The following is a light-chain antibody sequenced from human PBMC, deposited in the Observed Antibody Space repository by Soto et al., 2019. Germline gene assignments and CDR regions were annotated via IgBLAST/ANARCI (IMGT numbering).Light chain of an antibody. CDR3: QHYYTFPWT. J-gene: IGKJ1*01. CDR1: QTIRSW. V-gene: IGKV1-5*01. Sequence: DIQMTQSPSTLSASVGDRVTITCRASQTIRSWLAWYQQKPGKAPNLLIYDASSLESGVPSRFSGSGSGTEFTHTISSLQPDDSATYYCQHYYTFPWTFGQWTKAEIK. CDR2: DAS.